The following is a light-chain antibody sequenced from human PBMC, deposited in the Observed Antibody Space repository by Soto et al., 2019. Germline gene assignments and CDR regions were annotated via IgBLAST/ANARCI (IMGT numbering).Light chain of an antibody. CDR1: SSNIGAGYD. J-gene: IGLJ3*02. CDR3: QSYDSSQSGWV. V-gene: IGLV1-40*01. Sequence: QSVLTQPPSVSGAPGQRVTISCTGSSSNIGAGYDVHWYQQLPGTAPKLLIYGNSNRPSGVPDRFSGSKSVTSASLAITGLQAEDEADYHCQSYDSSQSGWVFGGVTKLTVL. CDR2: GNS.